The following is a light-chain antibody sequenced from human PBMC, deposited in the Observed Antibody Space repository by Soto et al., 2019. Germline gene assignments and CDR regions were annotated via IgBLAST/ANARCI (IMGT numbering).Light chain of an antibody. V-gene: IGLV1-44*01. J-gene: IGLJ2*01. Sequence: QSVLTQPPSASGTPGQRVTISFSGSSSNVGSNNVTWYQQLPGTAPKLLIYSNNQRPSGVPDRFSGAKSGTSASLAISGLLSEDEADYYCAAWDDSLIEVVFGGGTKLPVL. CDR1: SSNVGSNN. CDR3: AAWDDSLIEVV. CDR2: SNN.